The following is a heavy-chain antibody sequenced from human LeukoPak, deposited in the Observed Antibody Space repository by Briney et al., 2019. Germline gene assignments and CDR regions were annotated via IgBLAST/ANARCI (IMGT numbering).Heavy chain of an antibody. Sequence: SETLSLTCTVSGGSISSSSYYWGWIRQPPGKGLEWIGSIYYSGSTYYNPSLKSRVTISVDTSKNQFSLKLSSVTAADTAVYYCAGQHIVVVPAAISWFDPWGQGTLVTVSS. CDR1: GGSISSSSYY. CDR3: AGQHIVVVPAAISWFDP. D-gene: IGHD2-2*02. J-gene: IGHJ5*02. V-gene: IGHV4-39*01. CDR2: IYYSGST.